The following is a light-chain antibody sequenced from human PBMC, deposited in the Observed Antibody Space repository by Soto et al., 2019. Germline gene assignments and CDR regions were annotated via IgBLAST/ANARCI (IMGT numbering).Light chain of an antibody. Sequence: EIVLTQSPGTLSLSPGERATLSCRASQSVSSTYLAWYQQKPGQAPKLLIYGESRRATGIPARFSGSGSATDFTLTISRLEPEDFAVYYCQQYGSSSYTFGQGTKLEIK. CDR2: GES. V-gene: IGKV3-20*01. CDR1: QSVSSTY. J-gene: IGKJ2*01. CDR3: QQYGSSSYT.